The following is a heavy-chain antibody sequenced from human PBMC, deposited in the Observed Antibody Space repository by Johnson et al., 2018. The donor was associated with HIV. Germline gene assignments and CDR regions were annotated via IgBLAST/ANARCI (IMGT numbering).Heavy chain of an antibody. J-gene: IGHJ3*02. Sequence: QVQLVESGGGLVKPGGSLRLSCAASGFTFSDYYMSWLRQAPGKGLEWVSYISSSGSTIYYADSVKGRFTISRDNSKNTLYLQMNRLRAEDTAVYYCARDRAEVDDPNDAFDIWGQGTVVTVSS. CDR1: GFTFSDYY. CDR3: ARDRAEVDDPNDAFDI. CDR2: ISSSGSTI. D-gene: IGHD1-1*01. V-gene: IGHV3-11*04.